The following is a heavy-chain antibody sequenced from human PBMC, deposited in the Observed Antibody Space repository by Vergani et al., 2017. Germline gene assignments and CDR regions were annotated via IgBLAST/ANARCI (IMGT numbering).Heavy chain of an antibody. J-gene: IGHJ3*02. V-gene: IGHV4-4*03. Sequence: QVQLQESGPGLVKPPVTLSLTCAVSGDSFRSNKWWTWVRQSPGKTLEWIGEISHSGSTNYNPSLKGRVTLSLDTSKNQFSLRLSSVTAADTAVYYCARDPKSYCSGGSCFSVWGAFDIWGRGTTVTVSS. CDR1: GDSFRSNKW. D-gene: IGHD2-15*01. CDR2: ISHSGST. CDR3: ARDPKSYCSGGSCFSVWGAFDI.